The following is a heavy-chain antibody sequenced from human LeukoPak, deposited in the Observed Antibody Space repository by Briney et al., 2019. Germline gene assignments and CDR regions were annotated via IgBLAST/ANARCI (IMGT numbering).Heavy chain of an antibody. CDR1: GFTVSSNY. V-gene: IGHV3-53*01. J-gene: IGHJ4*02. CDR2: IYSGGST. Sequence: PGGSLRLSCAASGFTVSSNYMSWVRQAPGKGLEWVSVIYSGGSTYYADSVKGRSTISRDNSKNTLYLQMNSLRAEDTAVYYCARDPDYDFWSGHFDSWGQGTLVTVSS. D-gene: IGHD3-3*01. CDR3: ARDPDYDFWSGHFDS.